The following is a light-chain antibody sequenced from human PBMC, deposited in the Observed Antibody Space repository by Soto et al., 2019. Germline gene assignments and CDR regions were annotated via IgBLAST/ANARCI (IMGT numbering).Light chain of an antibody. Sequence: EIVLTQSPGTLSLSPGERATLSCRASQSVSSSSLAWYQQKPGQAPRLLIYGASSRATGIPDRFSGSGSGTDFTLTITRLEPEDVVVYYCQQYVSSITFGQGTRLEIK. J-gene: IGKJ5*01. CDR2: GAS. CDR3: QQYVSSIT. V-gene: IGKV3-20*01. CDR1: QSVSSSS.